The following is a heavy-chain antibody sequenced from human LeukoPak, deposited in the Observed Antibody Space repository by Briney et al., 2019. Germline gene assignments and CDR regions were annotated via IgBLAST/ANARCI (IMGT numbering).Heavy chain of an antibody. CDR3: ARDSGTTGEVKFDP. J-gene: IGHJ5*02. V-gene: IGHV4-4*07. CDR2: IYTSGST. Sequence: SETLSLTCTVSGGSISSYYWSWIRQPAGKGLEWIGRIYTSGSTDYNPSLKSRVTMSVDTSKNQFSLKPSSVTAADTAVYYCARDSGTTGEVKFDPWGQGTLVTVSS. D-gene: IGHD3-10*01. CDR1: GGSISSYY.